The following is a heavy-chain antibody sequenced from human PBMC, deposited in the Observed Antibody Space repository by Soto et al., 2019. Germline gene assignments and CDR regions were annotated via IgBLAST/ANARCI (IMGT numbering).Heavy chain of an antibody. CDR3: ARDGTGSTCPCLDV. Sequence: EVQLLESGGGSVQPGGSLRLSCAASGFTFSNYALTWFRQFPGKGLEWVSTFAGSGGTTYYADSVKGRFTISRDNPKNTLFLQMNSLRVEDTAIYFGARDGTGSTCPCLDVWGQGTTVSVSS. D-gene: IGHD6-6*01. CDR2: FAGSGGTT. CDR1: GFTFSNYA. J-gene: IGHJ6*02. V-gene: IGHV3-23*01.